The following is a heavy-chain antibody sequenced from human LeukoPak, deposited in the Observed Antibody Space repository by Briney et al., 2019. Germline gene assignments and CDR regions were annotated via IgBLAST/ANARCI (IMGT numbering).Heavy chain of an antibody. V-gene: IGHV3-30*02. J-gene: IGHJ6*03. D-gene: IGHD3-10*01. Sequence: GGSLRLSCAASGFTFSSDAMSWVRQAPGKGLEWVAFIRYDGSNKYYADSVKGRFTISRDNSKNTLYLQMNSLRDEDTAVYYCAKVGFGELLSYYYYYYMDVWGKGTTVTISS. CDR2: IRYDGSNK. CDR1: GFTFSSDA. CDR3: AKVGFGELLSYYYYYYMDV.